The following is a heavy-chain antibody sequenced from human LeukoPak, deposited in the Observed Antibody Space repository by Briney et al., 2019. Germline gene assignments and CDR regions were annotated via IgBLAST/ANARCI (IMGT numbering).Heavy chain of an antibody. CDR3: AREIVSTVAGNFDY. Sequence: GGSLRLSCAASGFNFRSYEMNWVRRAPGKGLEWVSYISNTDETRTYADSVKGRFTISRDNAKNSLHLEMNSLRAEDTAVYYCAREIVSTVAGNFDYWGQGTLVTVSS. D-gene: IGHD6-19*01. J-gene: IGHJ4*02. V-gene: IGHV3-48*03. CDR1: GFNFRSYE. CDR2: ISNTDETR.